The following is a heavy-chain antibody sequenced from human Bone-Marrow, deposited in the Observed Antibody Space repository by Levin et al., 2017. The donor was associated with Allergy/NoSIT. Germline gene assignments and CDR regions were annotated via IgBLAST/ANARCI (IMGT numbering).Heavy chain of an antibody. CDR2: MYNSGST. CDR3: ARDRTITASGQTYYYGMDV. Sequence: KASETLSLTCTVSGGSISGYYWSWIRRPPGKGLEWIGYMYNSGSTKYNPSLKSRVTISVDTSKNQFSLKLNSVTAADAAVYYCARDRTITASGQTYYYGMDVWGQGTTVTVSS. D-gene: IGHD6-13*01. V-gene: IGHV4-59*01. J-gene: IGHJ6*02. CDR1: GGSISGYY.